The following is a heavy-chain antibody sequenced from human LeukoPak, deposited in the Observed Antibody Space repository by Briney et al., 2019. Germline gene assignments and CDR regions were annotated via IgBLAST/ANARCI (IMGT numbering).Heavy chain of an antibody. J-gene: IGHJ4*02. V-gene: IGHV4-59*08. CDR2: IYYSGST. CDR3: ARLPSGTLNPPFDY. CDR1: GGSIYNHY. D-gene: IGHD3-10*01. Sequence: SETLSLTCTVSGGSIYNHYWSWIRQPPGKGLESIGYIYYSGSTIYNPSLKSRVTISVDTSKNQFSLKLTSVTAADTAVCYCARLPSGTLNPPFDYWGQGSLVTVSS.